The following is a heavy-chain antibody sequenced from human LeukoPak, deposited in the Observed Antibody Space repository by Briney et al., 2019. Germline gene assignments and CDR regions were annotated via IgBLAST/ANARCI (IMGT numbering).Heavy chain of an antibody. CDR2: ISSSSSYI. V-gene: IGHV3-21*01. Sequence: GGSLRLSCAASGLTFSSYSMNWVCQAPGKGLEWVSSISSSSSYIYYADSVKGRFTISRDNAKNSLYLQMNSLRAEDTAVYYCARDHDTAAGYYYYGMDVWGQGTTVTVSS. D-gene: IGHD5-18*01. J-gene: IGHJ6*02. CDR1: GLTFSSYS. CDR3: ARDHDTAAGYYYYGMDV.